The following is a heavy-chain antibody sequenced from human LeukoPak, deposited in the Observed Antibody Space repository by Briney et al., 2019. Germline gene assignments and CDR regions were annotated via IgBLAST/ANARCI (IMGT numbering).Heavy chain of an antibody. J-gene: IGHJ3*02. D-gene: IGHD6-13*01. Sequence: SQTLSLTCAIAGDSPSSNSAARNWIRQSPSRGLEWLGRTYYRSKWYNDYAVSVKSRITINPDTSKNQFSLQLNSVTAEDTAVYYCARGQQLVQRDAFDIWGQGTMVTVSS. CDR1: GDSPSSNSAA. V-gene: IGHV6-1*01. CDR2: TYYRSKWYN. CDR3: ARGQQLVQRDAFDI.